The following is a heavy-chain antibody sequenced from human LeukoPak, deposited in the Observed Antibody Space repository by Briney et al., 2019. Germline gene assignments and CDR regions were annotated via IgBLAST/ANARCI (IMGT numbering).Heavy chain of an antibody. D-gene: IGHD2-21*01. CDR3: ARHIYSGPKVLFDY. Sequence: SETLSLTCTVSSGSISSSSYYWGWIRQPPGKGLEWIGSIYYSGSTYYNPSLKSRVTISVDTSKNQFSLKLSSVTAADTAVYYCARHIYSGPKVLFDYWGQGTLVTVSS. CDR1: SGSISSSSYY. J-gene: IGHJ4*02. V-gene: IGHV4-39*01. CDR2: IYYSGST.